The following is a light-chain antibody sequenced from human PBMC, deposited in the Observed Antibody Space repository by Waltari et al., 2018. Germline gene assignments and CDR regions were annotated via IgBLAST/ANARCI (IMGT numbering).Light chain of an antibody. V-gene: IGKV3-15*01. CDR1: QSVSSK. J-gene: IGKJ4*01. Sequence: EIVMTQSPATLSVSPGERATLSCRASQSVSSKLAWYQQRPGQAPRLLIYGESTRATGIPARFTGSGSGTEFTLTISSLQSEDFAVYFCQHYNNLPLTFGGGTKVEI. CDR3: QHYNNLPLT. CDR2: GES.